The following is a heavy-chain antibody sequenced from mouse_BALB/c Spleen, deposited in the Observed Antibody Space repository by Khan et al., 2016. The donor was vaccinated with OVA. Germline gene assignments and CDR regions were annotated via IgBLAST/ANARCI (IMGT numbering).Heavy chain of an antibody. CDR2: IRSGSSTI. Sequence: EVELAESGGGLVQPGGSRKLSCAASGFTFSSFGMHWVRQAPEKGLEWVAYIRSGSSTIYYADTVKGRFTISRDNPKNTLFLQMTSLRSEDTAMYYCATYGWWDWGAGTTVTVSS. CDR1: GFTFSSFG. J-gene: IGHJ1*01. CDR3: ATYGWWD. V-gene: IGHV5-17*02. D-gene: IGHD1-1*01.